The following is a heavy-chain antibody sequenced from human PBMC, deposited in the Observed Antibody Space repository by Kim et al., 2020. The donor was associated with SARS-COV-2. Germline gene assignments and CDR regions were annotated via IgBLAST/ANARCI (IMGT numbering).Heavy chain of an antibody. V-gene: IGHV3-66*02. CDR2: IYSGGST. CDR1: GFIVSSNY. CDR3: VRHYGYYQYYFDY. J-gene: IGHJ4*02. Sequence: GGSLRLSCAASGFIVSSNYMTWVRQAPGKGLEWVSVIYSGGSTYYADSVKGRFTFSRDNSKNTLYLQMNSLRPGDTGVYYCVRHYGYYQYYFDYWGQGTLVTVSS. D-gene: IGHD4-17*01.